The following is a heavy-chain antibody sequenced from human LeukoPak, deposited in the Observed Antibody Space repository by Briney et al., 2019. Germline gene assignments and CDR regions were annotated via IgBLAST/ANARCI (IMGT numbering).Heavy chain of an antibody. CDR1: GFNFSDYS. J-gene: IGHJ2*01. CDR3: ARDRSLDYYDSGTYYNRYFAL. CDR2: ISGVIVLI. D-gene: IGHD3-10*01. Sequence: GGSLRLSCVASGFNFSDYSMNWVRQAPGKGLEGVGSISGVIVLIYSADSLKGRLTVSRDNTKPALYLQMNSLRVDDTALYYRARDRSLDYYDSGTYYNRYFALWGRGTLVTAYS. V-gene: IGHV3-21*01.